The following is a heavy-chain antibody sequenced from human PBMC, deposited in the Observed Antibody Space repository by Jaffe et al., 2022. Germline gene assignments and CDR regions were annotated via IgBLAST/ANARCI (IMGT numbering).Heavy chain of an antibody. D-gene: IGHD6-13*01. Sequence: QVQLQESGPGLVKPSQTLSLTCTVSGGSISSGSYYWSWIRQPAGKGLEWIGRIYTSGSTNYNPSLKSRVTISVDTSKNQFSLKLSSVTAADTAVYYCARGPREMAAAGYNWFDPWGQGTLVTVSS. V-gene: IGHV4-61*02. J-gene: IGHJ5*02. CDR3: ARGPREMAAAGYNWFDP. CDR1: GGSISSGSYY. CDR2: IYTSGST.